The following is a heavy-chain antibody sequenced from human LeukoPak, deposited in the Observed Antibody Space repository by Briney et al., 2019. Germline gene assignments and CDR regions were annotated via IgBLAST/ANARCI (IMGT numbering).Heavy chain of an antibody. CDR1: GGSISSGGYS. Sequence: SETLSLTCAVSGGSISSGGYSWSWIRQPPGKGLEWIGYIYHSGSTSYNPSLKSRVTISVDRSKNQFSLKLSSVTAADKAVYYCAREGPVPAAIRLGEGGGWFDPWGQGTLVTVSS. D-gene: IGHD2-2*01. CDR2: IYHSGST. V-gene: IGHV4-30-2*01. CDR3: AREGPVPAAIRLGEGGGWFDP. J-gene: IGHJ5*02.